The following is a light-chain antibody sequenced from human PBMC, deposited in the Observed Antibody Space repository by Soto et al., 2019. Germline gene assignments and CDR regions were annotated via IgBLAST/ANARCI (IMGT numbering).Light chain of an antibody. CDR3: QQRSNWPT. J-gene: IGKJ1*01. CDR1: QSVSDF. V-gene: IGKV3-11*01. CDR2: DAS. Sequence: EIVLTQSPATLSLSPGERATLSCRASQSVSDFLAWYQQKPGQAPRLLIYDASNRATGIPARFSGSGSGTDFTLTISSLEPEDFAVYYCQQRSNWPTFGQGTKVEIK.